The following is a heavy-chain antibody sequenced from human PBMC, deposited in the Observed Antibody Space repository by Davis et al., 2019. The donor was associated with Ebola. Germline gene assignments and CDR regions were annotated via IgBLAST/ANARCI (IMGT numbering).Heavy chain of an antibody. CDR2: IYYSGST. CDR3: ARTDVLRFLEWSGADV. V-gene: IGHV4-59*01. J-gene: IGHJ6*02. Sequence: GSLSLTCAVSGGSISSYYWSWIRQPPGKGLEWIGYIYYSGSTNYNPSLKSRVTISVDTSKNQFSLKLSSVTAADTAVYYCARTDVLRFLEWSGADVWGQGTTVTVSS. CDR1: GGSISSYY. D-gene: IGHD3-3*01.